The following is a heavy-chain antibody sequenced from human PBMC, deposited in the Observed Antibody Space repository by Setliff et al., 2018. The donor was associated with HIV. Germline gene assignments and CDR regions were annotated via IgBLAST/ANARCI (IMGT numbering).Heavy chain of an antibody. CDR3: AAPPLASYYDSSGPGDYFDY. V-gene: IGHV4-38-2*01. CDR2: IYHSGST. CDR1: GYSISSGYY. J-gene: IGHJ4*02. D-gene: IGHD3-22*01. Sequence: SETLSLTCAVSGYSISSGYYWGWIRQPPGKGLEWIGSIYHSGSTYYNPPLKSRVTISVDTSKNQFSLKLSSVTAADTAVYYCAAPPLASYYDSSGPGDYFDYWGQGTLVTVSS.